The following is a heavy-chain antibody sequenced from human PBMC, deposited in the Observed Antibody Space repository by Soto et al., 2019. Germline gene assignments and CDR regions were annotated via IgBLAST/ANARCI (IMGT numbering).Heavy chain of an antibody. D-gene: IGHD3-10*01. CDR1: GYTFTSYD. CDR2: MNPNSGNT. V-gene: IGHV1-8*01. CDR3: ARGGGSMVRGVIIRNHAFDI. J-gene: IGHJ3*02. Sequence: ASVKVSCKASGYTFTSYDINWVRQATGQGLEWMGWMNPNSGNTGYAQKFQGRVTMTRNTSISTAYMELSSLRSEDTAVYYCARGGGSMVRGVIIRNHAFDIWGQGTMVTVSS.